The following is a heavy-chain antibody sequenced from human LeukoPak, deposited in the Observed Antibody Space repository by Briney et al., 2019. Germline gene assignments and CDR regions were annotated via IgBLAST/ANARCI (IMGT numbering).Heavy chain of an antibody. CDR2: ISDSGGGT. J-gene: IGHJ5*02. D-gene: IGHD2-2*01. V-gene: IGHV3-23*01. Sequence: GGSLRLSCVASGFTFSNYAMNWVRQAPGKGLEWVSGISDSGGGTYYGDSVKGRVTISRDNYKNTLYLEMNSLRAEDTAVYYCATSPGAHPKWFDPWGQGTLVIVSS. CDR1: GFTFSNYA. CDR3: ATSPGAHPKWFDP.